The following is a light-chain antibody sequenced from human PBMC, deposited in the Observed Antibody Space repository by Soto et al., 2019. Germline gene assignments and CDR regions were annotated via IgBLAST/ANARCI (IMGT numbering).Light chain of an antibody. V-gene: IGLV2-14*01. Sequence: QSVLTQPASVSGSPGQSITISCTGSSSDVGGSKYVSWYQQHPGKAPRLMIYVVSYRPSGVSNRFSGSKSGNTASLTVSGLQAEDEADYYCSSKRSRGTLYVFGTGTKVTVL. CDR3: SSKRSRGTLYV. CDR2: VVS. CDR1: SSDVGGSKY. J-gene: IGLJ1*01.